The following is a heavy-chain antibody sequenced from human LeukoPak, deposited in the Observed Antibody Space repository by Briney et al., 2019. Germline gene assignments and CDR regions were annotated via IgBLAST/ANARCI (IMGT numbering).Heavy chain of an antibody. CDR1: GGSISSSSYY. CDR2: IYYSGST. Sequence: PSETLSLTCTVSGGSISSSSYYWGWIRQPPGKGLEWIGSIYYSGSTYYNPSLKSRVTISVDTSKNQFSLKLSSATAADTAVYYCTSEAYYFDYWGQGTLVTVSS. CDR3: TSEAYYFDY. V-gene: IGHV4-39*01. J-gene: IGHJ4*02.